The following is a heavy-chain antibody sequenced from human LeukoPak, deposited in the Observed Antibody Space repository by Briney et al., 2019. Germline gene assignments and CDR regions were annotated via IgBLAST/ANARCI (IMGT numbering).Heavy chain of an antibody. V-gene: IGHV3-74*01. CDR2: INTDGSST. D-gene: IGHD5-18*01. CDR1: GFTFRNYW. Sequence: GGSLRLSCVASGFTFRNYWMHWVRQAPGKGLVWVSRINTDGSSTRYADSVKGRFTISRDNAKNTLYLQMNSLRAEDTAAYYCARDYSYGYVDYWGQGTLVTVSS. CDR3: ARDYSYGYVDY. J-gene: IGHJ4*02.